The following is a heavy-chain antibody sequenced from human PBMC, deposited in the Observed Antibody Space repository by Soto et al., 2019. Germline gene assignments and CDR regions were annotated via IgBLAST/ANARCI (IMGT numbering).Heavy chain of an antibody. V-gene: IGHV3-7*03. CDR3: ARLGYCSSTSCYYGWFDP. CDR1: GFTFSSYL. J-gene: IGHJ5*02. D-gene: IGHD2-2*01. CDR2: IKQDGSEK. Sequence: GGSLRLSCAASGFTFSSYLMSWVRQSPGKGLEWVANIKQDGSEKYYVDSVKGRFTISRDNAKNSLYLQMNSLRAEDTAVYYCARLGYCSSTSCYYGWFDPWGQGTLVTVSS.